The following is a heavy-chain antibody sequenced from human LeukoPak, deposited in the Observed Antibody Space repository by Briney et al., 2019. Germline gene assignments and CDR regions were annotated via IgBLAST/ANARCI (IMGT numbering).Heavy chain of an antibody. Sequence: GGSLRLSCAASGFTFSSFWMSWVRQAPGKGLEWVANIKQDGSEKYYVDSVKGRFTISRDNAKNSLYLQMNSLRAEDTAVYYCARDLRIAAAGAPYWFDPWGQGTLVTVSS. V-gene: IGHV3-7*01. CDR1: GFTFSSFW. CDR2: IKQDGSEK. J-gene: IGHJ5*02. D-gene: IGHD6-13*01. CDR3: ARDLRIAAAGAPYWFDP.